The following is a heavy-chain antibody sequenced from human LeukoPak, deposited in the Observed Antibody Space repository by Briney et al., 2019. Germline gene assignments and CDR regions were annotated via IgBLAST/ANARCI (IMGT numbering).Heavy chain of an antibody. CDR3: ARSNPGLDY. V-gene: IGHV4-59*01. CDR1: GGSISSYY. Sequence: SETLSLTCTVSGGSISSYYWSWIRRPPGKGLEWIGYIYYSGSTNYNPSLKSRVTISVDTSRNQFSLKLSSVTAADTAVYYCARSNPGLDYWGQGTLDTVSS. D-gene: IGHD3-10*01. CDR2: IYYSGST. J-gene: IGHJ4*02.